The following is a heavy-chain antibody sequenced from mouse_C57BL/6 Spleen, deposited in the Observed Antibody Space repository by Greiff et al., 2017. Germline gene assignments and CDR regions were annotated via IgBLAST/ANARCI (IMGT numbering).Heavy chain of an antibody. V-gene: IGHV1-15*01. CDR1: GYTFTDYE. D-gene: IGHD2-10*02. J-gene: IGHJ4*01. Sequence: VQLQQSGAELVRPGASVTLSCKASGYTFTDYEMHWVKQTPVHGLEWIGAIDPETGGTAYNQKFKGKAILTADKSSSTAYMELRSLTSEDSAVYYCTRLGLYDPLDYWGQGTSVTVSS. CDR2: IDPETGGT. CDR3: TRLGLYDPLDY.